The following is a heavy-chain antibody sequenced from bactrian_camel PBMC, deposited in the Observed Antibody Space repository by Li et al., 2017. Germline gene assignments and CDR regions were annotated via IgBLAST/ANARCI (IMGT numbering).Heavy chain of an antibody. CDR3: ATGEEYGTIWLDELTS. Sequence: VESGGGSVQAGGSLRLSCTTSGAIYSSNCMGFFRQPPGKKREWVAAIESDGTTSYADSVKGRFTISQDNGKNTVSLQMNTLKPEDTATYYCATGEEYGTIWLDELTSGARGPRSPSP. D-gene: IGHD6*01. CDR1: GAIYSSNC. V-gene: IGHV3S53*01. CDR2: IESDGTT. J-gene: IGHJ4*01.